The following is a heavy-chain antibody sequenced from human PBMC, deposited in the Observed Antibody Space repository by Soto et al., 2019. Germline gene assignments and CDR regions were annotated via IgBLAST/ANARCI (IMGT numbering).Heavy chain of an antibody. V-gene: IGHV3-23*01. CDR2: ISGSGGST. CDR1: GFTFSSYA. D-gene: IGHD3-22*01. CDR3: AKVYIWTMIVGMYDF. Sequence: EVQLLESGGGLVQPGGSLRLSCAASGFTFSSYAMSWVRQAPGKGLKWVSGISGSGGSTHYADSVKGRFTISRDNSKNTLYLQMNSLRAEDTAVYYCAKVYIWTMIVGMYDFWGQGTLVTVSS. J-gene: IGHJ4*02.